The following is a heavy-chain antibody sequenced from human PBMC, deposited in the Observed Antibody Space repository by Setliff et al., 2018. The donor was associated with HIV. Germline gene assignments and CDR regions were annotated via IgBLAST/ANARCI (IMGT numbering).Heavy chain of an antibody. D-gene: IGHD3-22*01. J-gene: IGHJ4*02. CDR1: GYTFTSYY. CDR2: INPSGGST. Sequence: ASVKVSCKASGYTFTSYYMHWVRQAPGQGLEWMGIINPSGGSTSYAQKFQGRVTITADKSTSTAYMELSSLRSEDTAVYYCARVEYYYDSSGYYYDYWGQGTLVTVSS. V-gene: IGHV1-46*01. CDR3: ARVEYYYDSSGYYYDY.